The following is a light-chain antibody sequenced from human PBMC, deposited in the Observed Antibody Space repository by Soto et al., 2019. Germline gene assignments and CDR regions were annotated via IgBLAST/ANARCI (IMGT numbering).Light chain of an antibody. CDR1: QGICNY. CDR2: AAS. V-gene: IGKV1-27*01. Sequence: DIQMTQSPSSLSASVGDRVTITCRASQGICNYLAWYQQKPGKVPKLLIYAASTLQSGVPSRFSGSGSGTDFTLTISSLQPEDVATYYCQKYNSAPLLFGGGTKVEIK. CDR3: QKYNSAPLL. J-gene: IGKJ4*01.